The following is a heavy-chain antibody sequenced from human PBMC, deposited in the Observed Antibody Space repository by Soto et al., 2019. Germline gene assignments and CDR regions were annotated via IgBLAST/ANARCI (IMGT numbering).Heavy chain of an antibody. CDR3: TRGYGDYVRDY. V-gene: IGHV3-73*01. CDR2: IRSKANNYET. CDR1: GFTFSGSA. J-gene: IGHJ4*02. D-gene: IGHD4-17*01. Sequence: EVQLVESGGGLVQPGESLKLSCAVSGFTFSGSAMHWVRQASGKGLEWVGRIRSKANNYETAYAASVKGRFTISRDDSKNTAYLQMNRLKSEDTAVYYCTRGYGDYVRDYWGQGTLVTVSS.